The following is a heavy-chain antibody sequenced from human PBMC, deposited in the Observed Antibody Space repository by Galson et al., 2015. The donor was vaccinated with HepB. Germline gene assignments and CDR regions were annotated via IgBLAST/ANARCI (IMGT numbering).Heavy chain of an antibody. Sequence: SVKVSCKASGYTFTSYGITWVRQAPGQGLEWMGWIIGYIGTTKYAQNFQGRVTMTTDTTTSTAYMELNSLKSDDTAVYYCARVTADGYNWSHFDYWGQGTLVTGSS. V-gene: IGHV1-18*01. CDR3: ARVTADGYNWSHFDY. CDR1: GYTFTSYG. D-gene: IGHD5-24*01. CDR2: IIGYIGTT. J-gene: IGHJ4*02.